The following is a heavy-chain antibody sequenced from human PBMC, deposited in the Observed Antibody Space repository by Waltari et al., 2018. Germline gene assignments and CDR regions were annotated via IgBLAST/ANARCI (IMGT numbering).Heavy chain of an antibody. CDR1: GFTLSSYW. V-gene: IGHV3-7*01. CDR2: IKQDGSEK. D-gene: IGHD6-13*01. J-gene: IGHJ5*02. CDR3: ARDLAAAGNWFDP. Sequence: EVQLVESGGGLVQPGGSLRLSCAASGFTLSSYWMGWVGQAPGKGLEWLANIKQDGSEKYYVDSVKGRFTISRDNAKNSLYLQMNSLRAEDTAVYYCARDLAAAGNWFDPWGQGTLVTVSS.